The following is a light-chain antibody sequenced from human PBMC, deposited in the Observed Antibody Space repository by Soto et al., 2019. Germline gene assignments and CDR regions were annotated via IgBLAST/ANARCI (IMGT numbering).Light chain of an antibody. CDR3: QQYRNWPRT. J-gene: IGKJ1*01. V-gene: IGKV3-15*01. CDR2: GAS. Sequence: EIVLTPSPATLSVSAWERVTLSFRASQSVDINLAWYQQKPGQAPRLLIYGASTRATDMPGRFSGRGSGTEFTLTISSLQSEDYAVYYCQQYRNWPRTFGQGTKVDIK. CDR1: QSVDIN.